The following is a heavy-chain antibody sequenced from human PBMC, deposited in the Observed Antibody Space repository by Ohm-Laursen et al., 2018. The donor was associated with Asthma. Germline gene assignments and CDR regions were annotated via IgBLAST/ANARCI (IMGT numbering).Heavy chain of an antibody. CDR3: ARGNLEGLQ. CDR1: GFTFSSYG. V-gene: IGHV3-74*01. Sequence: GSLRLSCAASGFTFSSYGMHWVRQGPGEGLVWISHIFPDGRRTNYADSVKGRFTISRDDAKNTLYLQMNSLRADDTAVYYCARGNLEGLQWGQGTLVTVSS. CDR2: IFPDGRRT. J-gene: IGHJ4*02. D-gene: IGHD5-24*01.